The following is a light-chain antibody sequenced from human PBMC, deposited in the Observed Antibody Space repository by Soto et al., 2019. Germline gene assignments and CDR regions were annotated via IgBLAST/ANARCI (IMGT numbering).Light chain of an antibody. CDR3: QQRSNWPT. V-gene: IGKV3-11*01. Sequence: EIVLTQSPATLSLSPGERATLSCRASQSVSSYLAWYQQKPGQAPRLLIYDASNRATGIPARFSGSGSGTNFTLTSSNLEPEDFAVYYCQQRSNWPTFGPGTKVDIK. CDR2: DAS. CDR1: QSVSSY. J-gene: IGKJ3*01.